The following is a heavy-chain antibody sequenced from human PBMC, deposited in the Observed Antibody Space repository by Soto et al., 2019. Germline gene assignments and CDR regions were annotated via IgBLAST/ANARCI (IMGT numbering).Heavy chain of an antibody. D-gene: IGHD3-10*01. Sequence: QVQLQESGPGLVKPSQTLSLTCTVSGGSISSGDYYWSLIRQPPGKGLEGLGYIYYSGSTYYNPSRKSRVTISVDKSKNQFALKLSSVTAADTAVYYCARDTGIDAFDIWGQGTMVTVSS. V-gene: IGHV4-30-4*01. CDR1: GGSISSGDYY. CDR3: ARDTGIDAFDI. CDR2: IYYSGST. J-gene: IGHJ3*02.